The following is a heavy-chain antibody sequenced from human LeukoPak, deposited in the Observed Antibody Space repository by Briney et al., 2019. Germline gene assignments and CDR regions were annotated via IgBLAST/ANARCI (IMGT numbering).Heavy chain of an antibody. CDR1: GFTFSSYS. J-gene: IGHJ4*02. CDR3: ARSTTVVTLPFDY. V-gene: IGHV3-48*04. Sequence: GGSLRLSCAASGFTFSSYSMNWVRQAPGKGLEWISYISSSSSTIYYADSVKGRFTISRDNAKNSLHLQMNSLRAEDTAVYYCARSTTVVTLPFDYWGQGTLVTVSS. D-gene: IGHD4-23*01. CDR2: ISSSSSTI.